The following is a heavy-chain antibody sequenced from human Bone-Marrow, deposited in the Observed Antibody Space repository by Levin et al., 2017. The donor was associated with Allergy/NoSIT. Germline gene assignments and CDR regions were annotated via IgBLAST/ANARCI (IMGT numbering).Heavy chain of an antibody. J-gene: IGHJ4*02. Sequence: SETLSLSCTGSGSGNHYWSWVRQPAGKGLEWIGRIYPSGITNYNPSLKSRVTLSLDTSQNQISLKLSSVTAADTAVYYCARNSAAITAGGTVYWGQGILVTVSS. CDR3: ARNSAAITAGGTVY. D-gene: IGHD6-13*01. V-gene: IGHV4-4*07. CDR2: IYPSGIT. CDR1: GSGNHY.